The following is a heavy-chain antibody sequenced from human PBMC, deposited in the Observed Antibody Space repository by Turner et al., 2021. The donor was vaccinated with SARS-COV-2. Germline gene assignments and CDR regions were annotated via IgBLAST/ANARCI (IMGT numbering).Heavy chain of an antibody. CDR1: GGSHSSSTYY. CDR3: ARLMDTAMDYYGMDV. V-gene: IGHV4-39*01. CDR2: IYYSGIT. J-gene: IGHJ6*02. Sequence: QLHLQESGPGLVKPSETPSPTCTVSGGSHSSSTYYWGWVRQPPGKGLEWIGSIYYSGITYYNPSLKSRVTISVDTSKNQFSLKLSSVTAADTAVYYCARLMDTAMDYYGMDVWGQGTTVTVSS. D-gene: IGHD5-18*01.